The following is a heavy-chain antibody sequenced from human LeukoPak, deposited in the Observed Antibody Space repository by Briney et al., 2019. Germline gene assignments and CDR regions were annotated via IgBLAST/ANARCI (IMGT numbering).Heavy chain of an antibody. Sequence: GGSLRLSCAASGFTFSSYTMNWVRQAPGKGLEWVSSISSSSSYIYYADSVKGRFTISRDNAKNSLYLQMSSLRAGDTAVYYCARDRSSSWTNYYYYGMDVWGQGTTVTVSS. CDR2: ISSSSSYI. CDR1: GFTFSSYT. J-gene: IGHJ6*02. CDR3: ARDRSSSWTNYYYYGMDV. D-gene: IGHD6-13*01. V-gene: IGHV3-21*01.